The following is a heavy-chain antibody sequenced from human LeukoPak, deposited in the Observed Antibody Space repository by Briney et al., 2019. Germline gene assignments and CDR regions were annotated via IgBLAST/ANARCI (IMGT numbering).Heavy chain of an antibody. Sequence: GGSLRLSCAASGFSFSRYWMSWVRQVPRKGLEWVANIKQDGGEIYYVDSVKGRFTISRDNAKNSLYLQMNSLRAEDTAVYYCARDISPRYEVVVAATSQGIDYWGQGTLVTVSS. D-gene: IGHD2-15*01. CDR3: ARDISPRYEVVVAATSQGIDY. CDR1: GFSFSRYW. V-gene: IGHV3-7*03. CDR2: IKQDGGEI. J-gene: IGHJ4*02.